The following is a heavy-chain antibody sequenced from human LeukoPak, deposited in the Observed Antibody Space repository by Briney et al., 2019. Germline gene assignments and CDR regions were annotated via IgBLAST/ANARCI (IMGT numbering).Heavy chain of an antibody. CDR2: ISGNGGST. CDR3: VKDTDNLGYCSGGRCPFFDY. D-gene: IGHD2-15*01. V-gene: IGHV3-64D*09. Sequence: GGSLRLSCSASGFTFSSYAMHWVRQAPGKGLEYVSSISGNGGSTYYADSVKGRFTISRDNSKNTLYLQMSSLRPEDTAVFYCVKDTDNLGYCSGGRCPFFDYWGQGTLVTVSS. CDR1: GFTFSSYA. J-gene: IGHJ4*02.